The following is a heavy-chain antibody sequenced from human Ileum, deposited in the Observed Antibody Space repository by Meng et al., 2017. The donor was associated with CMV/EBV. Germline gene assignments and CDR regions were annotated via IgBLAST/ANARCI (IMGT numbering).Heavy chain of an antibody. CDR3: AKSGCTGDICHGGWFDH. CDR1: GFTFANYA. V-gene: IGHV3-23*01. J-gene: IGHJ5*02. Sequence: GGSLRLSCAASGFTFANYAMSWVRQAPGKRLEWVSAISSSGGNTYYADSVKGRFTISRDNSKNMLYVQMNSLRAEDTAIYYCAKSGCTGDICHGGWFDHWGQGTLVTVSS. D-gene: IGHD2-8*02. CDR2: ISSSGGNT.